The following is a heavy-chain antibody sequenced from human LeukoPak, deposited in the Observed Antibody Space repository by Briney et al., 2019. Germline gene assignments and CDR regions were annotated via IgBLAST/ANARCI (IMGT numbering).Heavy chain of an antibody. CDR1: GGSISSGDYY. CDR3: ARDLSPYGSGKKAGYYYYYYGMDV. V-gene: IGHV4-30-4*01. D-gene: IGHD3-10*01. CDR2: IYYSGST. Sequence: SQTLSLTCTVSGGSISSGDYYWSWIRQPPGKGLEWIGYIYYSGSTYYNPSLKSRVTISVDTSKNRFSLKLSSVTAADTAVYYCARDLSPYGSGKKAGYYYYYYGMDVWGQGTTVTVSS. J-gene: IGHJ6*02.